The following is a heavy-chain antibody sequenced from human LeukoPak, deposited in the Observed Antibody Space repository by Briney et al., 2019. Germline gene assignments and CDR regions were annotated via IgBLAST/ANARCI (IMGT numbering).Heavy chain of an antibody. J-gene: IGHJ3*01. V-gene: IGHV4-59*01. Sequence: SETLSLTCSVSDGPTTGYYWSWIRQPPGKGLEWIGSIYYSGSTDYNPSLKRGSSISVSTSKNQFVLRLVSLSAADTAVYYSASTDYDPSLKSRVIISVDTSKNQFSLSLISVTAADTAVYYCARATYSERYQVGASDVWGQGTLVTVSS. CDR3: ASTDYDPSLKSRVIISVDTSKNQFSLSLISVTAADTAVYYCARATYSERYQVGASDV. CDR2: IYYSGST. D-gene: IGHD3-10*01. CDR1: DGPTTGYY.